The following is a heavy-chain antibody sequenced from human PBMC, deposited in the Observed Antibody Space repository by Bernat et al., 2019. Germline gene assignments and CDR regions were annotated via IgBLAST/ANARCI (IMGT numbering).Heavy chain of an antibody. D-gene: IGHD3-9*01. V-gene: IGHV3-30*18. CDR1: GFTFSSYG. J-gene: IGHJ3*02. CDR3: AKDTHFDQRGAFDI. CDR2: ISYDGSNK. Sequence: QVQLVGSGGGVVQPGRSLRLSCAASGFTFSSYGMHWVRQAPGKGLEWVAVISYDGSNKYYADYVKGRFTISRDNSKNTLYLQMNSLRAEDTAVYYCAKDTHFDQRGAFDIWGQGTMVTVSS.